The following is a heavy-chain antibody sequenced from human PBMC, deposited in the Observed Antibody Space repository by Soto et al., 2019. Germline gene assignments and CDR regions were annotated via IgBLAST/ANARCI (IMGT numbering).Heavy chain of an antibody. CDR1: GGSINSGDYY. J-gene: IGHJ6*02. CDR2: IYHSGST. V-gene: IGHV4-30-4*01. D-gene: IGHD4-17*01. Sequence: QVQLQESGPGLVKPSQTQSLTCTVSGGSINSGDYYWSWIRQPPGKGLEWFGYIYHSGSTYYKPSLKSRVTISVDTSKNQFSLNLSSVTAADTAVYYCARASPDYGRHVSYYYYGMDVWGRGTTVTVSS. CDR3: ARASPDYGRHVSYYYYGMDV.